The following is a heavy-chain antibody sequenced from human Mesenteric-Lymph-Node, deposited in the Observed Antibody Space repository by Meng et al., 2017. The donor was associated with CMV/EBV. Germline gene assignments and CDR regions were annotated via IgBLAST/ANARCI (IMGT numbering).Heavy chain of an antibody. J-gene: IGHJ5*02. Sequence: GGSLRLSCAASGFTFSSYWMSWVRQAPGKGLEWVANINQDGSEIHYVDSVKDRFSISRDNAKTTFYLQMNSLRDEDTAVYYCARDPPRRFDPWGQGTLVTVSS. CDR3: ARDPPRRFDP. V-gene: IGHV3-7*01. CDR2: INQDGSEI. CDR1: GFTFSSYW.